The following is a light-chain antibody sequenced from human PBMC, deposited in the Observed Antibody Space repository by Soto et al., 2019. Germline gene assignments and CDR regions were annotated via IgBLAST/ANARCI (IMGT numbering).Light chain of an antibody. CDR3: QQRSTWPVT. V-gene: IGKV3-11*01. Sequence: EIVLTQSPATLSLSPEERATLSCRASQSVTTSLAWYQHKPGQAPRLLIYGASNGATGIPARFSGSGSGTDFTLTISSLEPEDFAVYYCQQRSTWPVTFGQGTRLEI. J-gene: IGKJ5*01. CDR2: GAS. CDR1: QSVTTS.